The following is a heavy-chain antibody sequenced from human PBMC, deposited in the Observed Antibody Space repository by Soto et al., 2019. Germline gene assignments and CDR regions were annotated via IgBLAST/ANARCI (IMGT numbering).Heavy chain of an antibody. CDR2: IIPIFGTA. V-gene: IGHV1-69*12. D-gene: IGHD2-21*02. J-gene: IGHJ6*02. CDR1: GGTFSSYA. CDR3: ARQGDPGGYYYYGMDV. Sequence: QVQLVQSGAEVKKPGSSVKVSCKASGGTFSSYAISWVRQAPGQGLEWMGGIIPIFGTADYAQKFQGRVTITADESTSTAYMELSSLRSEDTAVSYWARQGDPGGYYYYGMDVWGQGTTVTVSS.